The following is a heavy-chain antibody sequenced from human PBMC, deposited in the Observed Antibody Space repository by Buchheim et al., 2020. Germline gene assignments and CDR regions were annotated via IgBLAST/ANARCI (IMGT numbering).Heavy chain of an antibody. V-gene: IGHV3-13*01. CDR3: AREITAVAGGGRYFDL. J-gene: IGHJ2*01. D-gene: IGHD6-19*01. CDR1: GFTFSSYD. Sequence: EVQLVESGGGLVQPGGSLRLSCAASGFTFSSYDMHWVRQATGKGLEWVSAIGTAGDTYYPGSVKGRFTISRENAKNSLYLQMNSLRAGDTAVYYCAREITAVAGGGRYFDLWGRGTL. CDR2: IGTAGDT.